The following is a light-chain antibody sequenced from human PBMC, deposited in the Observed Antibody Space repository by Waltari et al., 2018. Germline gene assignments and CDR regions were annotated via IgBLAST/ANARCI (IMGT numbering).Light chain of an antibody. CDR2: GAS. J-gene: IGKJ1*01. Sequence: EIVMTQSPATLSVSPGERATLSCRASQSVSNNLAWYQQKPGQAPRRLIYGASTRATGVPARFSGSGSGPEYTLTISSLQSEDFAVYYCQHHNNWPPRWTFGQGTKVEIK. CDR3: QHHNNWPPRWT. V-gene: IGKV3-15*01. CDR1: QSVSNN.